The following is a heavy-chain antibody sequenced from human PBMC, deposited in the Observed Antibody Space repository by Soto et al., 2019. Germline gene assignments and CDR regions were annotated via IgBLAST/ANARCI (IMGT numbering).Heavy chain of an antibody. J-gene: IGHJ4*02. D-gene: IGHD4-17*01. CDR2: ISWNSGSI. V-gene: IGHV3-9*01. CDR3: AKDIERYGDYLFDY. CDR1: GFTFDDYA. Sequence: PGGSLRLSCAASGFTFDDYAMHWVRQAPGKGLEWVSGISWNSGSIGYADSVKGRFTISTDNAKNSLYLQMNSLRAEDTALYYCAKDIERYGDYLFDYWGQGTLVTVSS.